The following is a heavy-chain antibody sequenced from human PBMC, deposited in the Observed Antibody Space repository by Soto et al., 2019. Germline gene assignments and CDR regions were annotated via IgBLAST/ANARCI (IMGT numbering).Heavy chain of an antibody. J-gene: IGHJ6*02. CDR3: ARDKVNIGVDGIHYFYGMDV. D-gene: IGHD6-19*01. CDR1: GESFSGHI. V-gene: IGHV4-34*01. CDR2: INHSGSA. Sequence: SETLSLTCAVYGESFSGHIWTWIRQTPGKGLQWIGQINHSGSASYNPSLKSRVTISVHTSNSQFSLELSSVTAADTAVYYCARDKVNIGVDGIHYFYGMDVWGQGTTVTVSS.